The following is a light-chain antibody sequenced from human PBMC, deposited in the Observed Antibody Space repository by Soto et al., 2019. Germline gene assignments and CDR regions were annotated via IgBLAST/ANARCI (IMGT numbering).Light chain of an antibody. V-gene: IGKV3-20*01. CDR3: QQYGSLIT. J-gene: IGKJ5*01. Sequence: EIVLTQSPGTLSLSPGERATLSCRASQSVTSNYLAWYQQKPGQAPRLLIYGASSRATGIPDRFSSSGSGTDFTLTISRLESEDFAVYYCQQYGSLITFGQGTRLEIK. CDR2: GAS. CDR1: QSVTSNY.